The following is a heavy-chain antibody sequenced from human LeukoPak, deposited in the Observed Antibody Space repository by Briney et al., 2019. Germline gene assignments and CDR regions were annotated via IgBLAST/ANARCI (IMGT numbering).Heavy chain of an antibody. V-gene: IGHV1-24*01. CDR1: GYTLTELS. J-gene: IGHJ4*02. D-gene: IGHD2-15*01. CDR2: FDPEDGEK. CDR3: ATDPVGYCSANGCYSVDY. Sequence: GASVKISCKVSGYTLTELSMHWVRQAPGKGLEWMGGFDPEDGEKVYAQKFQGRLTMTEDTSTDTAYMELSSLRSDDTAVYYRATDPVGYCSANGCYSVDYWGQGTLVTVSS.